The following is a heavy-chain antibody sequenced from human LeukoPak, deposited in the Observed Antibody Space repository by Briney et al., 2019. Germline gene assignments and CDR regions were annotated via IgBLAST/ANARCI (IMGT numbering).Heavy chain of an antibody. V-gene: IGHV1-18*01. CDR2: ISAYNGNT. CDR1: GYTFTSYG. CDR3: ARGSYSLRYFDWPRSALDY. Sequence: GASVKVSCKASGYTFTSYGISWVRQAPGQGLEWMGWISAYNGNTNYAQKLQGRVTMTTDTSTSTAYMGLRSLRSDDTAVYYCARGSYSLRYFDWPRSALDYWGQGTLVTVSS. J-gene: IGHJ4*02. D-gene: IGHD3-9*01.